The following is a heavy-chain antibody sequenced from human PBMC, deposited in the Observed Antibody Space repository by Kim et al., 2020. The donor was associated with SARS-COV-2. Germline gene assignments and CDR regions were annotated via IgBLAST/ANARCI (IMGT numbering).Heavy chain of an antibody. D-gene: IGHD5-18*01. CDR1: GFTVSSNY. CDR2: IYSGGST. V-gene: IGHV3-53*01. J-gene: IGHJ4*02. CDR3: ARGGYSYGYEASDDY. Sequence: GGSLRLSCAASGFTVSSNYMSWVRQAPGKGLEWVSVIYSGGSTYYADSVKGRFTISRDNSKNTLYLQMNSLRAEDTAVYYCARGGYSYGYEASDDYWGQGTRVTVSS.